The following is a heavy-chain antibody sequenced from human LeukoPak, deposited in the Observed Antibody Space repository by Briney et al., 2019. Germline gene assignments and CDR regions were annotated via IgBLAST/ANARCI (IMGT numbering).Heavy chain of an antibody. CDR1: GGSFSGYY. D-gene: IGHD3-3*01. J-gene: IGHJ6*03. V-gene: IGHV4-34*01. Sequence: SETLSLTCAVYGGSFSGYYWSWIRQPPGKGLEWIGEINHSGSTNYNPSLKSRVTISVDTSKNRFSLKLSSVTAADTAVYYCARRDYDFWSGDYYMDVWGRGTTVTVS. CDR3: ARRDYDFWSGDYYMDV. CDR2: INHSGST.